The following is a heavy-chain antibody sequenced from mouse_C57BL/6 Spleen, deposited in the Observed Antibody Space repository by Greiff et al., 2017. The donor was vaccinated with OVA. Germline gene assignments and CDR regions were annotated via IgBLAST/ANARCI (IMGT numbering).Heavy chain of an antibody. J-gene: IGHJ1*03. CDR2: IDPSDSYT. CDR3: SRSGGYYCSSFV. V-gene: IGHV1-50*01. Sequence: QVQLQQPGAELVKPGASVKLSCKASGYTFTSYWMQWVKQRPGQGLEWIGEIDPSDSYTNYNQKFKGKATLTVDTSSSTAYLQLSSLTSEDSAVYYCSRSGGYYCSSFVWGTGTTVTVSS. CDR1: GYTFTSYW. D-gene: IGHD1-1*01.